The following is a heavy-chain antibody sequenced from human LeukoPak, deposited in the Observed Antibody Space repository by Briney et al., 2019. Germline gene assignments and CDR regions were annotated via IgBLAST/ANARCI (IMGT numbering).Heavy chain of an antibody. CDR2: INHSGST. D-gene: IGHD6-13*01. CDR3: ARAVAAAGREGYFDY. CDR1: GGSFSGYY. Sequence: SETLSLTCAVYGGSFSGYYWSWIRQPPGKGLEWIGEINHSGSTNYNPSLKSRVTIPVDTSKNQFSLKLSSVTAADTAVYYCARAVAAAGREGYFDYWGQGTLVTVSS. J-gene: IGHJ4*02. V-gene: IGHV4-34*01.